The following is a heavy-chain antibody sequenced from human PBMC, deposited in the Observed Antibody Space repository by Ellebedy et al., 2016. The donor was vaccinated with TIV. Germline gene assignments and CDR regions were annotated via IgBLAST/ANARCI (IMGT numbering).Heavy chain of an antibody. CDR1: GYPFISYG. V-gene: IGHV1-18*01. Sequence: AASVKVSCKASGYPFISYGISWVRQAPGQGLEGMGWISAYNGDTNYAQNLHGRLPMTTDTSTNTAYMDLRSLRTDDTAVYYCARDRDVLTGFANWFDPWGQGTLVTVSS. CDR3: ARDRDVLTGFANWFDP. D-gene: IGHD3-9*01. CDR2: ISAYNGDT. J-gene: IGHJ5*02.